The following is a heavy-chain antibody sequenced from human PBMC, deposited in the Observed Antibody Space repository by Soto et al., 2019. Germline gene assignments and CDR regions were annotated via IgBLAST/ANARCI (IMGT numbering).Heavy chain of an antibody. CDR1: GGSISSSSYY. CDR3: ARQTYDFWSGYRPGDWFDP. Sequence: SETLSLTCTVSGGSISSSSYYWGWIRQPPGKGLEWIGSIYYSGSTYYNPSLKSRVTISVDTSKNQFSLKLSSVTAADTAVYYCARQTYDFWSGYRPGDWFDPWGQGTLVTVSS. D-gene: IGHD3-3*01. V-gene: IGHV4-39*01. J-gene: IGHJ5*02. CDR2: IYYSGST.